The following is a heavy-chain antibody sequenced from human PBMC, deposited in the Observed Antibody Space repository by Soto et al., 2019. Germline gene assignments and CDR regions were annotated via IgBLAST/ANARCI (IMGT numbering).Heavy chain of an antibody. CDR3: AKDFAYGDLARQQN. Sequence: GGSLRLSCAASGFTFSSYGMHWVRQAPGKGLEWVAVISYDGSNKYYADSVKGRFTISRDNSKNTLYLQMNSLRAEDTAVYYCAKDFAYGDLARQQNWGQGTLVTVSS. J-gene: IGHJ4*02. CDR1: GFTFSSYG. V-gene: IGHV3-30*18. CDR2: ISYDGSNK. D-gene: IGHD4-17*01.